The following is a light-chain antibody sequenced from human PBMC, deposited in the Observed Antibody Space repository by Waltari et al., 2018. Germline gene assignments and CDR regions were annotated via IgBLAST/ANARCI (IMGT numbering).Light chain of an antibody. V-gene: IGKV4-1*01. CDR3: QQCYSTPWT. CDR2: WAS. CDR1: QSVLYSSNNKNY. J-gene: IGKJ1*01. Sequence: DIVMTQYPDSLAVSLGERATINCKSSQSVLYSSNNKNYLAWYQQKPGQPPKLLIYWASTRESGVPDRFSGSGSGTDFTLTISSLQAEDVAVYYCQQCYSTPWTFGQGTKVEIK.